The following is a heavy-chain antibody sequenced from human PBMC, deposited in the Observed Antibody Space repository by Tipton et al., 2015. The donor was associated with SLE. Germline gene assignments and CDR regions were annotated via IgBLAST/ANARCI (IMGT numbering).Heavy chain of an antibody. CDR2: LTSGGDT. CDR3: ARQHLPGSGPSFDS. V-gene: IGHV3-23*01. D-gene: IGHD6-13*01. CDR1: GFSISRYA. J-gene: IGHJ4*02. Sequence: GSLRLSCAASGFSISRYAMSWVRQAPGKGLEWVSTLTSGGDTVYPDSVRGRFTVSGDTPKNTVYLQMNSLRLEDTAVYYCARQHLPGSGPSFDSWGQGTLVTVSS.